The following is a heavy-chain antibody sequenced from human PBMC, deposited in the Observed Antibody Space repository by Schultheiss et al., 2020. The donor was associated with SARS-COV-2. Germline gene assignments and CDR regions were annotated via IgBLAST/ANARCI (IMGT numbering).Heavy chain of an antibody. CDR2: ISAYNGNT. CDR1: GYTFTNYG. Sequence: ASVKVSCKASGYTFTNYGISWVRQAPGQGLEWMGWISAYNGNTNYAQKLQGRVTMTTDTSTSTAYMELRSLRSDDTAEYYCARDIVVVPAAMGYYYYGMDVWGQGTTVTVSS. V-gene: IGHV1-18*01. J-gene: IGHJ6*02. D-gene: IGHD2-2*01. CDR3: ARDIVVVPAAMGYYYYGMDV.